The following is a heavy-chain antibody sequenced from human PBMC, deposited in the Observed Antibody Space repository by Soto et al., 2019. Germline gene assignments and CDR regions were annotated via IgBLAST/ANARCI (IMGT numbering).Heavy chain of an antibody. CDR1: GFTFSSYW. V-gene: IGHV3-23*01. CDR2: ISGSGGST. D-gene: IGHD3-9*01. Sequence: GGSLRLSCAASGFTFSSYWMSWVRQAPGKGLEWVSAISGSGGSTYYADSVKGRFTISRDNSKNTLYLQMNSLRAEDTAVYYCAKTAQLRYFDWLLFPYYFDYWGQGTLVTVSS. J-gene: IGHJ4*02. CDR3: AKTAQLRYFDWLLFPYYFDY.